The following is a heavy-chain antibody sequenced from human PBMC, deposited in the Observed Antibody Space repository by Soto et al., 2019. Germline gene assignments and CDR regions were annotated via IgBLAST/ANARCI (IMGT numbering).Heavy chain of an antibody. J-gene: IGHJ3*02. D-gene: IGHD4-17*01. Sequence: SETLSLTCTVSGGSISSYYWSWIRQPPGKGLEWIGYIYYSGSTNYNPSLKSRVTISVDTSKNQFSLKLSSVTAADTAVYYCARAYYGYLMLFAFDIWGQGTMVTVSS. CDR2: IYYSGST. V-gene: IGHV4-59*01. CDR3: ARAYYGYLMLFAFDI. CDR1: GGSISSYY.